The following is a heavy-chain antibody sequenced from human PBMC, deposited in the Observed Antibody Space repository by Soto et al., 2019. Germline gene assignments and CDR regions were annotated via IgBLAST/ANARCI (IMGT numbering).Heavy chain of an antibody. CDR2: ISAYNGNT. Sequence: QVQLVQSGAEVKKPGASVKVSCKASGYTFTSYGISWVRQAPGQGLEWMGWISAYNGNTNYAQKLQGRVPMTTDTSTSTAYMELRSLRSDDTAVYYCARDCISTSCYAADYYGMDVWGQGTTFTVSS. J-gene: IGHJ6*02. D-gene: IGHD2-2*01. V-gene: IGHV1-18*01. CDR1: GYTFTSYG. CDR3: ARDCISTSCYAADYYGMDV.